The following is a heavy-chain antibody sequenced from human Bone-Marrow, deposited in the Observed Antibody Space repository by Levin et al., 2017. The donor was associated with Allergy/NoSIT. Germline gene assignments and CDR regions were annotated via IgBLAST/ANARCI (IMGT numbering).Heavy chain of an antibody. J-gene: IGHJ6*02. CDR3: ARDGLGYCSGGSCFRYGMDV. Sequence: SVKVSCKASGGTFSSYAISWVRQAPGQGLEWMGGIIPIFGTANYAQKFQGRVTITADESTSTAYMELSSLRSEDTAVYYCARDGLGYCSGGSCFRYGMDVWGQGTTVTVSS. D-gene: IGHD2-15*01. V-gene: IGHV1-69*13. CDR2: IIPIFGTA. CDR1: GGTFSSYA.